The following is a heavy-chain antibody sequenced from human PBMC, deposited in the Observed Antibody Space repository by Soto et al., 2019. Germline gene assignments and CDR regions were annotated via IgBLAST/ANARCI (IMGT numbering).Heavy chain of an antibody. CDR3: ARHSAMRAFDI. CDR1: GGSISSYY. V-gene: IGHV4-59*08. Sequence: SSKTLSLTCTVSGGSISSYYWSWIRQPPGKGLEWIGYIYYSGSTNYNPSPKSRVTISVDTSTNQFSLKLSSVTAADTAVYYCARHSAMRAFDIWGQGTMVTVSS. D-gene: IGHD2-2*01. CDR2: IYYSGST. J-gene: IGHJ3*02.